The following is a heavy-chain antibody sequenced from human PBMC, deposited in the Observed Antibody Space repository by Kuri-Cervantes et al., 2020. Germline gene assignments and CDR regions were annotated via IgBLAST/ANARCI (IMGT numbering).Heavy chain of an antibody. CDR2: IYWNDDK. V-gene: IGHV2-5*01. CDR3: ARGGDWGGFDY. CDR1: GFSLSTSGVG. Sequence: SGPTLVKPTQTLTLTCTFSGFSLSTSGVGVGWIRQPPGKALEWLALIYWNDDKRYSPSLKSRLTISKDTSKNQVVLTMTNMDPVDTATYYCARGGDWGGFDYWGQGTLVTVSS. J-gene: IGHJ4*02. D-gene: IGHD2-21*02.